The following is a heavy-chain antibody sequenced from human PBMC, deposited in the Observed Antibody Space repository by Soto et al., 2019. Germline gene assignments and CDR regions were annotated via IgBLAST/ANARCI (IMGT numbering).Heavy chain of an antibody. D-gene: IGHD3-22*01. CDR3: ARLGLNYYDSSGYFDY. V-gene: IGHV4-59*08. J-gene: IGHJ4*02. Sequence: SETLPLTWTVSGGSISRYYWSWIRQPQGKGLEWIGYIYYSGGTNYNPSLKSRVTISVDTSKNQFSLKLSSVTAADTAVYYCARLGLNYYDSSGYFDYWGQGTLVTVSS. CDR2: IYYSGGT. CDR1: GGSISRYY.